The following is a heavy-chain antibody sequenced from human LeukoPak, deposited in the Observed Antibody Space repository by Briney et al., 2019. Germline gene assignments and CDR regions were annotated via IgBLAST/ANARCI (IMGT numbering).Heavy chain of an antibody. D-gene: IGHD3-9*01. CDR3: ARGNYDILTGSGYYFDY. J-gene: IGHJ4*02. CDR1: GGSFSGYY. Sequence: SETLSLTCAVSGGSFSGYYWTWIRQPPGKGLEWIGEINHSGSANYNPSLMSRVTISLDTSKNHFSLNLSSVTAADTAVYYCARGNYDILTGSGYYFDYWGQGTLVTVSS. V-gene: IGHV4-34*01. CDR2: INHSGSA.